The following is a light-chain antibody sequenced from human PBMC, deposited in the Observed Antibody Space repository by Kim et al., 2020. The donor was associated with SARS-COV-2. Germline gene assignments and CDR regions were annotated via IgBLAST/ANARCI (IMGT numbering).Light chain of an antibody. V-gene: IGKV1D-12*01. Sequence: ASVGDRVTITCRASHGISSWLAWYQQNPRKAPKLLIYAASSLQSGVPSRFSGSGSGTDFTLTISSLQPEDFATYYCQQANSFPLTFGGGTKVDIK. CDR2: AAS. CDR3: QQANSFPLT. CDR1: HGISSW. J-gene: IGKJ4*01.